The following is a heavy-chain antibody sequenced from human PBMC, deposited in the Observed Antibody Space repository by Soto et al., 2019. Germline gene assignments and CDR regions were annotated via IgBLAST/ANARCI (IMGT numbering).Heavy chain of an antibody. Sequence: GGSLRLSXAASGFTFSSYAMSWVRKAPGKGLEWVSAISGSGGSTYYADSVKGRFTISRDNSKNTLYLQMNSLRAEDTAVYYCARHSGTYHPPPSYYYYGMDVWGQGTTVTVSS. J-gene: IGHJ6*02. CDR3: ARHSGTYHPPPSYYYYGMDV. CDR1: GFTFSSYA. CDR2: ISGSGGST. D-gene: IGHD1-26*01. V-gene: IGHV3-23*01.